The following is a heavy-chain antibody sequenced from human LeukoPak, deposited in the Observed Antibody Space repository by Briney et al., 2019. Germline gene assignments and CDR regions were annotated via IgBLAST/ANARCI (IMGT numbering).Heavy chain of an antibody. J-gene: IGHJ3*02. Sequence: ASVKVSCKASGGTFSSYAISWVRQAPGQGLEWMGWINPNSGGTNYAQKFQGWVTMTRDTSISTAYMELSRLRSDDTAVYYCARVGYGDYAHGAFDIWGQGTMVTVSS. CDR3: ARVGYGDYAHGAFDI. CDR1: GGTFSSYA. D-gene: IGHD4-17*01. V-gene: IGHV1-2*04. CDR2: INPNSGGT.